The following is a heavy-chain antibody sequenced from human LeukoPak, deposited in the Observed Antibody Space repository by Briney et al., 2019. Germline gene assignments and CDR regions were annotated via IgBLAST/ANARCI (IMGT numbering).Heavy chain of an antibody. Sequence: SQTLSLTCTVSGGSISSGGYYWRWIRQHPGKGLEWIGYIYYSGSTYYNPSLKSRVTISVDTSKNQCSLKLSSVTAADTAVYYCAGLVATFFDYWGQGTLVTVSS. CDR2: IYYSGST. D-gene: IGHD2-15*01. CDR3: AGLVATFFDY. CDR1: GGSISSGGYY. V-gene: IGHV4-31*03. J-gene: IGHJ4*02.